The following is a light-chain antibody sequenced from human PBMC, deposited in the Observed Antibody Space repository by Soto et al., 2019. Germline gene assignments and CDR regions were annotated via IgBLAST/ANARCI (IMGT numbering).Light chain of an antibody. CDR3: LQHDSYPRT. Sequence: DIQMTQSPSSLFASVGDRVTITCRARQGIRNNLGWYQQRPGEAPKRLIYGASSLQRGVPSRFSGSGSGTEFTLTISSLRPEDSATYYCLQHDSYPRTFGQGTKLEIK. V-gene: IGKV1-17*01. CDR2: GAS. J-gene: IGKJ1*01. CDR1: QGIRNN.